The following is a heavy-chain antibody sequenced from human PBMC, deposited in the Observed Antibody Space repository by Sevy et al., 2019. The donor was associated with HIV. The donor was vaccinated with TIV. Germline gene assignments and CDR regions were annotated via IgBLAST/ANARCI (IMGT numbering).Heavy chain of an antibody. D-gene: IGHD6-13*01. CDR3: AISGGSITASGLDY. CDR2: VSSSSDYI. V-gene: IGHV3-21*01. Sequence: GGSLRLSCVASGFTFSSYSMHWFRQAPGKGLEWVSSVSSSSDYIYYADSVKGRFTISRDNAKNSLYLQMNSLRAEDTAVDYCAISGGSITASGLDYWGQRTLVTVSS. J-gene: IGHJ4*02. CDR1: GFTFSSYS.